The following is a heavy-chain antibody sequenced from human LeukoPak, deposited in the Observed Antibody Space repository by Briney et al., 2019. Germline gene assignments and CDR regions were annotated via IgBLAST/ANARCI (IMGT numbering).Heavy chain of an antibody. V-gene: IGHV1-69*06. CDR3: ARGIRRNINYWFDP. CDR1: GGTFSSYA. J-gene: IGHJ5*02. D-gene: IGHD1-14*01. Sequence: GASVKVSCKASGGTFSSYAISWVRQAPGQGLEWMGGIIPIFGTANYAQKFQGRVTITVDKSTSTAYMELSSLRSEDTAVYYCARGIRRNINYWFDPWGQGTPVTVSS. CDR2: IIPIFGTA.